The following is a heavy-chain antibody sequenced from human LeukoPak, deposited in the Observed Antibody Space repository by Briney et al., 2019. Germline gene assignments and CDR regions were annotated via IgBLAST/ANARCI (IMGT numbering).Heavy chain of an antibody. J-gene: IGHJ5*01. CDR3: AKKTAATTPFDS. V-gene: IGHV3-23*01. CDR1: GFTFSNYA. Sequence: PGGSLRLSCAASGFTFSNYAMNWVGQAPGKGLEWVSVIGVAMNTYYADSVKGRFTISRDNSKTTLYLQMNSLRAEDTAVYYCAKKTAATTPFDSWGLGTLVTVSS. D-gene: IGHD6-25*01. CDR2: IGVAMNT.